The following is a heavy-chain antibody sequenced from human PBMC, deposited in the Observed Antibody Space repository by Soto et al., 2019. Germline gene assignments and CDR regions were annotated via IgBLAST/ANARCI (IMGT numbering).Heavy chain of an antibody. CDR3: AKGQIAGTGDYGHYYGMDV. CDR1: GFTFSSYA. D-gene: IGHD4-17*01. CDR2: ISGSGGST. V-gene: IGHV3-23*01. Sequence: EVQLLESGGGLVQPGGSLRLSCAASGFTFSSYAMSWVRQAPGKGLEWVSAISGSGGSTYYADSVKGRFTISRYNSKNTLYLQMNSLRAEDTAVYYCAKGQIAGTGDYGHYYGMDVWGQGTTVTVSS. J-gene: IGHJ6*02.